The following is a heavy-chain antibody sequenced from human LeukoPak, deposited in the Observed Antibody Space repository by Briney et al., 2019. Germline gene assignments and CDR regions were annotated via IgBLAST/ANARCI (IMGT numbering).Heavy chain of an antibody. CDR2: IRYDGSNK. J-gene: IGHJ6*03. CDR3: AKANVPFYYYYMDV. CDR1: GFTFSSYT. Sequence: GGSLRLSCAASGFTFSSYTMNWVRQAPGKGLEWVAFIRYDGSNKYYADSVKGRFTISRDNSKNTLYLQMNRLRAEDTAVYYCAKANVPFYYYYMDVWGKGTTVTVSS. D-gene: IGHD2-2*01. V-gene: IGHV3-30*02.